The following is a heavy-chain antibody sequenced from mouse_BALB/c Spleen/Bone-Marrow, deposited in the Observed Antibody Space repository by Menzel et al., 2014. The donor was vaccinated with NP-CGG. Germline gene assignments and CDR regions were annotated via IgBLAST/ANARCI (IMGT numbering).Heavy chain of an antibody. CDR2: ILPGSDTS. V-gene: IGHV1-9*01. CDR1: GYTFSSYW. D-gene: IGHD6-1*01. CDR3: ASGLNGNNGE. Sequence: VQLLQSGAELMKPGASEKISCKATGYTFSSYWIEWVKQRPGHGLDWIGEILPGSDTSNYNEKFKGKAKFTADTSSNTAHMQLSSLTSNDSAVYYSASGLNGNNGEWSQGTSVTVFS. J-gene: IGHJ4*01.